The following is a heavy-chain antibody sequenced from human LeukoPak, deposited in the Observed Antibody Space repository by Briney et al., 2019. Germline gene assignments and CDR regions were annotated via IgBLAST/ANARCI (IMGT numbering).Heavy chain of an antibody. Sequence: GGSLRLSCAASGFTFSSYSMNWVPQAPGKELEWISYISSSRSTIYYADSVKGRFTISRDNAKNSLYLQMNSLRAEDTAVYYCARGPMGGSYYYYYYGMDVWGQGTTVTVSS. CDR3: ARGPMGGSYYYYYYGMDV. J-gene: IGHJ6*02. CDR2: ISSSRSTI. V-gene: IGHV3-48*04. D-gene: IGHD1-26*01. CDR1: GFTFSSYS.